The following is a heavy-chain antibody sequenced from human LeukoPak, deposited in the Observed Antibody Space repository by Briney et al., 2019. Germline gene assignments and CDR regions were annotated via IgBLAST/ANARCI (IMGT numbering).Heavy chain of an antibody. J-gene: IGHJ4*02. CDR3: ARGAYYYDSSGYYRSVLTFDY. CDR1: GFTFSSYA. D-gene: IGHD3-22*01. V-gene: IGHV3-23*01. Sequence: PGGSLRLSCAASGFTFSSYAMSWVRQAPGKGLEWVSAISGSGGSTYYADSVKGRFTISRDNSKNTLYLQMNSLRAEDTAVYYCARGAYYYDSSGYYRSVLTFDYWGQGTLVTVSS. CDR2: ISGSGGST.